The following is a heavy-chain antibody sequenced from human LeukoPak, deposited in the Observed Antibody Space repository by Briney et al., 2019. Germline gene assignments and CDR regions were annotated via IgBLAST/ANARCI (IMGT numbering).Heavy chain of an antibody. J-gene: IGHJ3*02. V-gene: IGHV4-4*07. D-gene: IGHD3-22*01. CDR1: GGSISSYY. Sequence: SETLSLTCTVPGGSISSYYWSWIRQPAGKGLEWIGRIYTSGSTNYNPSLKSRVTISVDTSKNQFSLKLSSVTAADTAVYYCARVNTMIADAFDIWGQGTMVTVSS. CDR2: IYTSGST. CDR3: ARVNTMIADAFDI.